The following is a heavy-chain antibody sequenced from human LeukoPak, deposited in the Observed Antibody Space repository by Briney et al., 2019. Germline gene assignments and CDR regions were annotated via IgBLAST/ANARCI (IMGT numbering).Heavy chain of an antibody. CDR2: SSWNSGSI. V-gene: IGHV3-9*01. CDR3: AKDGGGYYYDSSGSNFDY. J-gene: IGHJ4*02. CDR1: GFTFDDYA. D-gene: IGHD3-22*01. Sequence: GRSLRLSCAASGFTFDDYAMHWVRQAPGKGLEWVSGSSWNSGSIGYADSVKGRFTISRDNAKNSLYLQMNSQRAEDTALYYCAKDGGGYYYDSSGSNFDYWGQGTLVTVFS.